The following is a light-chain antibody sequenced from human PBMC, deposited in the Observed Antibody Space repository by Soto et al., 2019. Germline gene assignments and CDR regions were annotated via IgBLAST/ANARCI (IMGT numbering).Light chain of an antibody. CDR1: SSNIGSNH. V-gene: IGLV1-44*01. J-gene: IGLJ2*01. CDR2: SNN. CDR3: AAWDDSLNGVV. Sequence: QSVLTQPPSASGTPGQRVTISCSGSSSNIGSNHINWYQQLPGTAPKLVVYSNNQRPSGVPDRFSGSRSGTSASLAISGLQSEDGADYYCAAWDDSLNGVVFGGGTKLTVL.